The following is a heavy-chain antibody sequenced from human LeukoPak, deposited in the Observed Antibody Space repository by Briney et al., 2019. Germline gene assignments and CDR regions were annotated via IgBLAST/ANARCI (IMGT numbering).Heavy chain of an antibody. V-gene: IGHV1-69*13. CDR2: IIPIFGTA. Sequence: GASVKVSCKASGGTFSSYAISWVRQAPGQGLEWMGGIIPIFGTAIYAQKFQGRVTITADESTSTAYMELSSLRSEDTAVYYCARDVIAAAGTAPFDYWGQGTLVTVSS. CDR1: GGTFSSYA. CDR3: ARDVIAAAGTAPFDY. J-gene: IGHJ4*02. D-gene: IGHD6-13*01.